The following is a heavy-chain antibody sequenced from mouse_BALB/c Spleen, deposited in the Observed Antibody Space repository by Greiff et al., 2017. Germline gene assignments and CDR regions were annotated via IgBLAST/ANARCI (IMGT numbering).Heavy chain of an antibody. Sequence: EVKVEESGPGLVKPSQSLSLTCSVTGYSITSGYYWNWIRQFPGNKLEWMGYISYDGSNNYNPSLKNRISITRDTSKNQFFLKLNSVTTEDTATYYCATDYAMDYWGQGTSVTVSS. CDR2: ISYDGSN. V-gene: IGHV3-6*02. CDR3: ATDYAMDY. CDR1: GYSITSGYY. J-gene: IGHJ4*01.